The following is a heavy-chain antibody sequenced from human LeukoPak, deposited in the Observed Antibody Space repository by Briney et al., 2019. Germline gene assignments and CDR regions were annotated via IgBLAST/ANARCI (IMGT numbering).Heavy chain of an antibody. D-gene: IGHD2-15*01. CDR2: ISSSSSYI. CDR1: RFTFNNYA. Sequence: GGSLRLSCAVSRFTFNNYAMSWVRQAPGKGLEWVSSISSSSSYIYYADSVKGRFTISRDNAKNSLYLQMNSLRAEDTAVYYCARAKDVGYCSGGSCPSFDYWGQGTLVTVSS. V-gene: IGHV3-21*01. J-gene: IGHJ4*02. CDR3: ARAKDVGYCSGGSCPSFDY.